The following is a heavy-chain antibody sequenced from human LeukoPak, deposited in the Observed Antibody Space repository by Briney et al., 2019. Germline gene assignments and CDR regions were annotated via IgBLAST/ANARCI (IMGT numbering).Heavy chain of an antibody. J-gene: IGHJ4*02. CDR3: ARVGYCSGTSCYISFDN. CDR2: INSDGSST. CDR1: GFTFSSYW. D-gene: IGHD2-2*02. V-gene: IGHV3-74*01. Sequence: TGGSLRLSCAASGFTFSSYWMHWVRQAPGKGLVWVSRINSDGSSTNYADSVKGRFTISRDNAKNTLYLQMNSLRAEDTAIYYCARVGYCSGTSCYISFDNWGQGTLVTVSP.